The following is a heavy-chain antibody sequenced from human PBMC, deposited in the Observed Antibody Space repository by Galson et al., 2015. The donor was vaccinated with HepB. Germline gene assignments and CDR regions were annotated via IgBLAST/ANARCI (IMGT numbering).Heavy chain of an antibody. J-gene: IGHJ3*02. V-gene: IGHV5-51*01. Sequence: QSGAEVKKPGESLKISCKGSGYSFTSYWIGWVRQMPGKGLEWMGIIYPGDSDTRYSPSFQGQVTISADKSISTAYLQWSSLKASDTAMYYCARQPVDTAMLGALDIWGQGTMVTVSS. CDR2: IYPGDSDT. CDR1: GYSFTSYW. CDR3: ARQPVDTAMLGALDI. D-gene: IGHD5-18*01.